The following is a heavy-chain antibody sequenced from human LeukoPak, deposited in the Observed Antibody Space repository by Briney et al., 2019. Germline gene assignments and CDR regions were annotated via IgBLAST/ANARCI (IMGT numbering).Heavy chain of an antibody. D-gene: IGHD5-24*01. J-gene: IGHJ4*02. V-gene: IGHV3-21*01. CDR3: ARDRYEMATTYYFDY. CDR2: ISSSGSYI. CDR1: GFTFSGSA. Sequence: GGSLRLSCAASGFTFSGSAMHWVRQAPGKGLEWVSSISSSGSYIYYADSVKGRFTISRDNAKNSLYLQMNSLRAEDTAVYYCARDRYEMATTYYFDYWGQGTLVTVSS.